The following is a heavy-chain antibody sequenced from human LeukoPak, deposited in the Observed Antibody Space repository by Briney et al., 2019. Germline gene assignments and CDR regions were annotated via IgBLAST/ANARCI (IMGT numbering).Heavy chain of an antibody. CDR1: GGSFTGSY. D-gene: IGHD3-10*01. V-gene: IGHV4-34*01. Sequence: PETLSLTCAVSGGSFTGSYWSWIRQPPGKGPEWIGEVNHGGSTNYNPSLKGRVTISVDTSKIQFSLKLSSVTAADTAVYYCARITYYYGSGTYYKRSYYYYYMDVWDKGTTVTVSS. J-gene: IGHJ6*03. CDR2: VNHGGST. CDR3: ARITYYYGSGTYYKRSYYYYYMDV.